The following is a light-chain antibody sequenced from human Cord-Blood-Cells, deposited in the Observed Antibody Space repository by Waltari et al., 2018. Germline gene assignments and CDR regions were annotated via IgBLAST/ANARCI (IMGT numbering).Light chain of an antibody. J-gene: IGKJ1*01. V-gene: IGKV1-39*01. Sequence: DIQMTQSPYSLSASVGDRVTITCRASQSISSYLNWYQQKPGKAPKLLIYAASSLQSGVPSRFSGSGSGTDFTLTISSLQPEDFATYYCQHSYRTPRTFGQGTKVEIK. CDR2: AAS. CDR1: QSISSY. CDR3: QHSYRTPRT.